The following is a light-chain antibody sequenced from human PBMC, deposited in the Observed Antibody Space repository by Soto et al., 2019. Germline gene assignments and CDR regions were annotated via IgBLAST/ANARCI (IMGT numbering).Light chain of an antibody. CDR1: QDINTY. V-gene: IGKV3-20*01. CDR3: QHYGSSPPNT. J-gene: IGKJ2*01. Sequence: EFVLTQSQATLSLSPGEKATLSCRASQDINTYLGWYQQKPGQAPRLLIYGASSRATGIPDRFSGTGSGTDFTLTISRLEPEDFAVYYCQHYGSSPPNTFGHGTKVDIK. CDR2: GAS.